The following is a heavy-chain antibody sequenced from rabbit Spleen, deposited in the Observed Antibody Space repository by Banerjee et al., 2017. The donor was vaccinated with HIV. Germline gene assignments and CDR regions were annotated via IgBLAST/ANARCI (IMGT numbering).Heavy chain of an antibody. CDR1: GFSFSDRDV. D-gene: IGHD1-1*01. CDR2: INAATAKP. V-gene: IGHV1S45*01. J-gene: IGHJ6*01. CDR3: ARDTSSSFSSYGMDL. Sequence: QEQLEESGGDLVKPEGSLTLTCTASGFSFSDRDVMCWVRQAPGKGLVWIACINAATAKPVYATWATGRFTISKTSSTTVTLPMTSLTVADTATYFCARDTSSSFSSYGMDLWGPGTLVTVS.